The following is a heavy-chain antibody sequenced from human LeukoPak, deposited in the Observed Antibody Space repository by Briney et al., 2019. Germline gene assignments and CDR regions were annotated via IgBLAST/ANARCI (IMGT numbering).Heavy chain of an antibody. CDR3: ARDRGAAAGTLRGYYYYYMDV. J-gene: IGHJ6*03. CDR1: GYTFTSYA. V-gene: IGHV1-3*03. Sequence: ASVKVSCKASGYTFTSYAMHWVRQAPGQRLEWMGWINAGNGNTKYSQEFQGRVTITRDTSASTAYMELSSLRSEDMAVYYCARDRGAAAGTLRGYYYYYMDVWGKGATVTVCS. CDR2: INAGNGNT. D-gene: IGHD6-13*01.